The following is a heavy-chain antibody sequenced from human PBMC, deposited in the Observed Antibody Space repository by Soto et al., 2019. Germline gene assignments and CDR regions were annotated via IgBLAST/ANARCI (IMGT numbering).Heavy chain of an antibody. D-gene: IGHD6-6*01. Sequence: QVQLQESGPGLVKPSQTLSLTCTVSGGSISSGGYYWSWIRQHPGKGLEWIGYIYYSGSTYYNPSLKSRVTISVDTSKNQFSLKLSSVTAADTAVYYCERATKAYSSSSVWFDPWGQGTLVTVSS. V-gene: IGHV4-31*03. J-gene: IGHJ5*02. CDR2: IYYSGST. CDR1: GGSISSGGYY. CDR3: ERATKAYSSSSVWFDP.